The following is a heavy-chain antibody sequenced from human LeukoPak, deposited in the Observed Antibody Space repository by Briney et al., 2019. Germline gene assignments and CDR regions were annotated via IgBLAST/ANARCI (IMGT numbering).Heavy chain of an antibody. J-gene: IGHJ6*03. Sequence: PGGSLRLSCAASGFTFSSYGMHWVRQAPGKGLEWVAVIRYDGSNKYYADSVMGRFTISRDNAKNSLYLQMNSLRAEDTAVYYCAREPVILTGYFRNYFMDVWGKGTTVTIAS. V-gene: IGHV3-33*08. D-gene: IGHD3-9*01. CDR2: IRYDGSNK. CDR1: GFTFSSYG. CDR3: AREPVILTGYFRNYFMDV.